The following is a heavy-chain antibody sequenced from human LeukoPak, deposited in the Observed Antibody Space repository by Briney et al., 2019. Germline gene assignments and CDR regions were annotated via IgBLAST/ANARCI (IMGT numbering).Heavy chain of an antibody. CDR3: ARDYGDPPYYYGMDV. J-gene: IGHJ6*02. CDR2: IRYDGSNK. D-gene: IGHD4-17*01. V-gene: IGHV3-30*02. Sequence: GGSPRLAWSAAGFTFSSYAIHWGRPAPGKGLGWVAFIRYDGSNKYYADTVKGPFTISRDNSKNTLYLQMNSLRAEDTAVYYCARDYGDPPYYYGMDVWGQGTTVTVSS. CDR1: GFTFSSYA.